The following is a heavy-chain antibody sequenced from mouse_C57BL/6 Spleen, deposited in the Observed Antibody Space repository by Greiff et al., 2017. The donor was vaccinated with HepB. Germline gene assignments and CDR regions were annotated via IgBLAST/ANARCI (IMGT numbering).Heavy chain of an antibody. CDR2: IYPGSGST. CDR1: GYTFTSYW. CDR3: ARDRDDYDGNY. D-gene: IGHD2-4*01. J-gene: IGHJ2*01. Sequence: VQLQQSGAELVKPGASVKMSCKASGYTFTSYWITWVKQRPGQGLEWIGDIYPGSGSTNYNEKFKSKATLTVDTSSSTAYMQLSSLTSEDSAVYYCARDRDDYDGNYWGQGTTLTVSS. V-gene: IGHV1-55*01.